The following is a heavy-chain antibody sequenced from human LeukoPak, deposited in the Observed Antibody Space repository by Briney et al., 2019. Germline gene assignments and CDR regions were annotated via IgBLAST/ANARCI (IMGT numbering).Heavy chain of an antibody. Sequence: SETLSLTCTVSGGSISSHYWSWIRQPPGKGLEWIGYIYTSGSTNYNPSLKSRVTISVDTSKNQFSLKLSSVTAADTAVYYCARRCSSTSCSFDYWGQGTLVTVSS. CDR2: IYTSGST. CDR3: ARRCSSTSCSFDY. V-gene: IGHV4-4*09. CDR1: GGSISSHY. J-gene: IGHJ4*02. D-gene: IGHD2-2*01.